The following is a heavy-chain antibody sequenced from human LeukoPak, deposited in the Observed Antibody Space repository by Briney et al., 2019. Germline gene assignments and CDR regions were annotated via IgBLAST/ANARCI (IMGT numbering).Heavy chain of an antibody. CDR2: IKEDGSET. V-gene: IGHV3-7*01. CDR3: AKESNGSGSYGFWVIYYYYGMDV. J-gene: IGHJ6*02. D-gene: IGHD3-10*01. Sequence: PGGSLRLSCEASRFIFRNYWMIWVRQAPGKGLERVANIKEDGSETYYVDSVKGRFTISRDNSKNTLYLQMNSLRAEDTAVYYCAKESNGSGSYGFWVIYYYYGMDVWGQGTTVTVSS. CDR1: RFIFRNYW.